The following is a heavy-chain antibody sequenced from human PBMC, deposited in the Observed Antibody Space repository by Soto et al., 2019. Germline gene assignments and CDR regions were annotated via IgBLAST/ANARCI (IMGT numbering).Heavy chain of an antibody. CDR1: GFTFNTYW. V-gene: IGHV3-7*01. J-gene: IGHJ4*02. Sequence: CAASGFTFNTYWMTWVRQAPGQGLEWVANIKPDGTATYYLDSVKGRFTISRDNARDSLHLQMNVLRAEDTALYYCARFGAVAGIDYWGRGTLVTVSS. CDR2: IKPDGTAT. CDR3: ARFGAVAGIDY. D-gene: IGHD6-19*01.